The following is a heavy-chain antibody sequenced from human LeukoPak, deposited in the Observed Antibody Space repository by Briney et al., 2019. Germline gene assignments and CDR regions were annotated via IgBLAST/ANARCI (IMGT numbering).Heavy chain of an antibody. D-gene: IGHD3-3*01. V-gene: IGHV3-21*01. CDR2: ISSSSSYI. J-gene: IGHJ6*03. CDR1: GFTFSSYS. CDR3: ARDREQLRFLEWLSYYYYMDV. Sequence: GGSLRLSCAASGFTFSSYSMNWVRQAPGKGLEWVSSISSSSSYIYCADSVKGRFTISRDNAKNSMYLQMNSLRAEDTAVYYCARDREQLRFLEWLSYYYYMDVWGKGTTVTVSS.